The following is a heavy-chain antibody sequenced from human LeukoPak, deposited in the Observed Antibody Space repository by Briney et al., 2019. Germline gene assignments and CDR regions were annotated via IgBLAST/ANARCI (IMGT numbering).Heavy chain of an antibody. J-gene: IGHJ4*02. CDR2: ISSGSSYI. D-gene: IGHD2-15*01. V-gene: IGHV3-21*01. CDR3: ARVYCSGGSCYGSDYFDY. Sequence: GGSLRLSCAASGFTFSSYSMNCVRQAPGGGGGCVSYISSGSSYIYYADSVKGRFTISRDNAKNSLYLQMNSLRAEDTAVYYCARVYCSGGSCYGSDYFDYWGQGTLVTVSS. CDR1: GFTFSSYS.